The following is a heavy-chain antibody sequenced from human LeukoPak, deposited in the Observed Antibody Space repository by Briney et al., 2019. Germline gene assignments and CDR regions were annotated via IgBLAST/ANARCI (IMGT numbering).Heavy chain of an antibody. Sequence: GGSLRLSCAASGFTFSSLAMHWVRQAPGKGLEWVAVISSDVSRQYYADSVKGRFTISRDNSKNTLYLQMNSLRAEDMAIYYCARAPRKFRGIIVTPLYYFDYWGQGALVTVSS. CDR2: ISSDVSRQ. CDR1: GFTFSSLA. V-gene: IGHV3-30*04. CDR3: ARAPRKFRGIIVTPLYYFDY. J-gene: IGHJ4*02. D-gene: IGHD3-10*01.